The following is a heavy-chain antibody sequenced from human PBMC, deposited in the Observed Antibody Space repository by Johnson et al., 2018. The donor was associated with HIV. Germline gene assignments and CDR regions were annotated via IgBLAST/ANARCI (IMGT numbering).Heavy chain of an antibody. J-gene: IGHJ3*02. CDR2: IYSGDTT. CDR1: GFTVRSNY. V-gene: IGHV3-66*01. D-gene: IGHD6-19*01. Sequence: VLLVESGGGVVQPGRSLRLSCAASGFTVRSNYMSWVRQAPGKGLEWVSLIYSGDTTYYADSVKGRFTISRDNAKNSLYLQMNSLRAEDTAVYYCARGSGHHPGAFDIWGQGTMVTVSS. CDR3: ARGSGHHPGAFDI.